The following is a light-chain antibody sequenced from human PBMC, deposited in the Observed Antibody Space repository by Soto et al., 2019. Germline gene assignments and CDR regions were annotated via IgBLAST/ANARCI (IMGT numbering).Light chain of an antibody. V-gene: IGLV1-40*01. CDR2: GNT. J-gene: IGLJ3*02. Sequence: QSVLTQPPSVSGAPGQRVTISCTGSSSNIGAGYDVHWYQQFPGTTPKFLIYGNTNRPSGVPDRFSASKSGTSASLDITGLQAEDEAEYFCQSYDSSLSGSLVFGGGTKVTVL. CDR1: SSNIGAGYD. CDR3: QSYDSSLSGSLV.